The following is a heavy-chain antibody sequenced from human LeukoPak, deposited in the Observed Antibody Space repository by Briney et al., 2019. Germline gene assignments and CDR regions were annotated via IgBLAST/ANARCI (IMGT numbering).Heavy chain of an antibody. Sequence: GGFLRLSCAASGFTFSDYAMTWVRQAPGKGLEWVSTINSGGAINYADSVKGRFAISRDNPKNTLYLQMNSLRAEDTAVYYCAKRGSYSSSFTSTFDYWGQGTLVTVSS. CDR3: AKRGSYSSSFTSTFDY. CDR2: INSGGAI. J-gene: IGHJ4*02. CDR1: GFTFSDYA. D-gene: IGHD6-6*01. V-gene: IGHV3-23*01.